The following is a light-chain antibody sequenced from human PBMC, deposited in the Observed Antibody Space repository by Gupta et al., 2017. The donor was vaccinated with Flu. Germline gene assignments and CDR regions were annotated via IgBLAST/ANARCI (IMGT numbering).Light chain of an antibody. Sequence: SSALTHDPAVSAALRLPVSTTCQGDSLRNSYASWYQQKPGQAPVLVIYAKNIRPSGIPDRFSGSSSGNTASLTITGAQAEDEADYYCNSRDSTDNHQAVFGGGTKLTVL. CDR1: SLRNSY. CDR3: NSRDSTDNHQAV. J-gene: IGLJ2*01. CDR2: AKN. V-gene: IGLV3-19*01.